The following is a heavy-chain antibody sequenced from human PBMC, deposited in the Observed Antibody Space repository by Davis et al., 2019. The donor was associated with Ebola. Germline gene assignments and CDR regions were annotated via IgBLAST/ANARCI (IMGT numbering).Heavy chain of an antibody. Sequence: SETLSLTCTVSGGSISSSSYYWGWIRQPPGKGLEWIGSIYYSGSTYYNPSLKSRVTISVDTSKNQFSLKLSSVTAADTAVYYCARPIAAGPWFDPWGQGTLVTVSS. CDR3: ARPIAAGPWFDP. CDR1: GGSISSSSYY. V-gene: IGHV4-39*07. D-gene: IGHD6-13*01. J-gene: IGHJ5*02. CDR2: IYYSGST.